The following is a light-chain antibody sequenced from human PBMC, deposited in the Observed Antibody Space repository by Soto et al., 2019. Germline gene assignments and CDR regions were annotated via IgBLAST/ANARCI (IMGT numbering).Light chain of an antibody. CDR2: EVS. CDR3: SSYTSSSTVV. CDR1: SSDVGCYNY. V-gene: IGLV2-14*01. J-gene: IGLJ2*01. Sequence: QSALTQPASVSGSPGQSITISCTGTSSDVGCYNYVSWYQQHPGKAPKLMIYEVSNRPSGVSNRFSGSKSGNTASLTSSGLQAEDEADYYCSSYTSSSTVVFGGGTKLAVL.